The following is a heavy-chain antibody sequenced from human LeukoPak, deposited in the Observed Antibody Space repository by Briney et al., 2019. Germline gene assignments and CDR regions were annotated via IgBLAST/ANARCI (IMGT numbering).Heavy chain of an antibody. Sequence: SETLSLTGGVSAGSIRTATWWTWVWQPPGDGLEWSGEIYHSGSTNYNPSLNSRVSISVDKSKNQFSLKLSSVTAADTAVYYCVRGPVETGNSHIPYDFRGQGTLVTVSS. CDR3: VRGPVETGNSHIPYDF. D-gene: IGHD5-24*01. J-gene: IGHJ4*02. V-gene: IGHV4-4*02. CDR2: IYHSGST. CDR1: AGSIRTATW.